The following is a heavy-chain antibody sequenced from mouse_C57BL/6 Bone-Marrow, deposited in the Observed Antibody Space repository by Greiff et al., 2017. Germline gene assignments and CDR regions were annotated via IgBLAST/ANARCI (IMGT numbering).Heavy chain of an antibody. J-gene: IGHJ1*03. Sequence: QVQLQQPGAELVKPGASVKLSCKASGYTFTSYWMHWVKQRPGQGLEWIGMIHPNSCSTNYNEKFKSKATLTVDKSSSTAYMQLSSLTSEDSAVYYCARAGTTVVAKWYFDVWGTGTTVTVSS. CDR1: GYTFTSYW. CDR2: IHPNSCST. D-gene: IGHD1-1*01. V-gene: IGHV1-64*01. CDR3: ARAGTTVVAKWYFDV.